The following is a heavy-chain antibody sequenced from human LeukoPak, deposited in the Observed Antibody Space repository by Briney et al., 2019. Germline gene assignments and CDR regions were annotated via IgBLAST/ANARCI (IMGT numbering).Heavy chain of an antibody. CDR3: ARDNAGGSYAPNWFDP. V-gene: IGHV3-48*01. D-gene: IGHD1-26*01. CDR2: VSSRSTTI. CDR1: GFTFSTYN. Sequence: GGSLRLACAASGFTFSTYNVNWVRQAPGKGLEWVSYVSSRSTTISYADSMKGRFTISRDNAKNSLYLQMNSLRVEDTAVYYCARDNAGGSYAPNWFDPWGQGTLVTVSS. J-gene: IGHJ5*02.